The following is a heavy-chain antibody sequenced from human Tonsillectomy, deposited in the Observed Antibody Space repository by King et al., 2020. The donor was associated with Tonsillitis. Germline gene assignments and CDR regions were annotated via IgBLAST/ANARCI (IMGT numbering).Heavy chain of an antibody. V-gene: IGHV1-2*02. CDR3: ATGRTDIVVVVAATGAFDY. Sequence: QLVQSGAEVKKPGASVKVSCKASGYTFTGYYMHWVRQAPGQGLEWMGWINPNSVGTNYAQKFQGRVTMTRDTSISTAYMELSRLRSDDTAVYYCATGRTDIVVVVAATGAFDYWGQGTLVTVSS. D-gene: IGHD2-15*01. CDR2: INPNSVGT. J-gene: IGHJ4*02. CDR1: GYTFTGYY.